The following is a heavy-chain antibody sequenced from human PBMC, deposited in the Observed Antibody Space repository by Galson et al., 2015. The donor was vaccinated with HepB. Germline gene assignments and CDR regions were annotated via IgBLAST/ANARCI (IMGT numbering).Heavy chain of an antibody. V-gene: IGHV5-51*01. J-gene: IGHJ6*03. Sequence: QSGAEVKKPGESLKISCKGSGYSFTSYWIGWVRQTPGKGLEWMGIIYPGDSDTRYSPSFQGQVTISADKSISTAYLQWSSLKASDTAMYYCARHVAAAAMGYYYYMDVWGNGTTVTVSS. CDR1: GYSFTSYW. CDR3: ARHVAAAAMGYYYYMDV. CDR2: IYPGDSDT. D-gene: IGHD6-13*01.